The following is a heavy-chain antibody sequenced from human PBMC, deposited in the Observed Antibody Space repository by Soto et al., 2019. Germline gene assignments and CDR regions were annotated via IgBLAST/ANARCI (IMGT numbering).Heavy chain of an antibody. CDR2: IYYSGST. J-gene: IGHJ5*02. CDR1: GGSISSGGYY. Sequence: QVQLQESGPGLVKPSQTLSLTCTVSGGSISSGGYYWSWIRQHPGKGLEWIGYIYYSGSTYYNPSLKSRVTISVDTSKNQFSLKLSSVTAADTAVYYCVRETLRPYGDYLHNWFDPWGQGTLVTVSS. CDR3: VRETLRPYGDYLHNWFDP. D-gene: IGHD4-17*01. V-gene: IGHV4-31*03.